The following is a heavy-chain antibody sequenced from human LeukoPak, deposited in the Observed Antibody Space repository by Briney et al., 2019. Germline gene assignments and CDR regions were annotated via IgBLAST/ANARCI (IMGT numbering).Heavy chain of an antibody. V-gene: IGHV4-59*01. J-gene: IGHJ4*02. Sequence: PSETLSLTCTVSGGSISSYYWSWIRQPPGKGLEWIGYIYFSGSTNYNPSLKSRVTISVDTSKNQFSLKLGSVTAADTAVYYCARVRANYFDYWGQGTLVTVSS. CDR3: ARVRANYFDY. CDR1: GGSISSYY. CDR2: IYFSGST.